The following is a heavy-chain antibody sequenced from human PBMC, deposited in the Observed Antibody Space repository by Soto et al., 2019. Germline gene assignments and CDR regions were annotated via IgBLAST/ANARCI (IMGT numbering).Heavy chain of an antibody. CDR3: ARDQSDAKTIVYYYYMDV. D-gene: IGHD1-26*01. V-gene: IGHV3-74*01. Sequence: GGSLRLSCAASGFTFSSYWMHWVRQAPGKGLVWVSRINSDGSSTSYADSVKGRFTISRDNAKNTLYLQMNSLRAEDTAVYYCARDQSDAKTIVYYYYMDVWGKGTTVTVSS. J-gene: IGHJ6*03. CDR1: GFTFSSYW. CDR2: INSDGSST.